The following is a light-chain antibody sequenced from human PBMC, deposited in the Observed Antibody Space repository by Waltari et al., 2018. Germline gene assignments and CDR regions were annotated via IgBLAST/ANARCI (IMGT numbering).Light chain of an antibody. J-gene: IGKJ2*01. CDR2: RAS. V-gene: IGKV1-6*01. CDR1: EAIDNN. Sequence: IQMTQSPSSLYACVGDRVTISCQASEAIDNNVNWYQQEPGKTHKLLIYRASNLQSGAPSRFSGIGSGTDFTLTISRLQPEDFVTYYCQQGSTYPFTFGQESRLEI. CDR3: QQGSTYPFT.